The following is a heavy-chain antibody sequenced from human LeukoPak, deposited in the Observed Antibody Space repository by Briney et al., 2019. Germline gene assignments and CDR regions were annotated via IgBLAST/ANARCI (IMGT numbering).Heavy chain of an antibody. Sequence: SQTLSLTCAISGDSVSRTNAAWNWIRQSPSRGFEWLGRTYYGTKWYSDSAISVRSRIIINPDTSKNQFSLQLNSVTPEDTAVYYCARIPGYYDSSGYSNAFDIWGQGTMVTVSS. CDR1: GDSVSRTNAA. J-gene: IGHJ3*02. V-gene: IGHV6-1*01. D-gene: IGHD3-22*01. CDR3: ARIPGYYDSSGYSNAFDI. CDR2: TYYGTKWYS.